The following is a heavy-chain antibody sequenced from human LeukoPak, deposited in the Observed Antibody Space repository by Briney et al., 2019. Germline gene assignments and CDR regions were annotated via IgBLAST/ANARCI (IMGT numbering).Heavy chain of an antibody. D-gene: IGHD3-10*01. CDR1: GYTLTELS. V-gene: IGHV1-24*01. CDR2: FGPEDGET. CDR3: ATDLGYYYSDGY. J-gene: IGHJ4*02. Sequence: ASVKVSCKVSGYTLTELSMHWVRQAPGKGLEWMGGFGPEDGETIYAQKFQGRVTMTEDTSTDTAYMELSSLRSEDTAVYYCATDLGYYYSDGYWGQGTLVTVSS.